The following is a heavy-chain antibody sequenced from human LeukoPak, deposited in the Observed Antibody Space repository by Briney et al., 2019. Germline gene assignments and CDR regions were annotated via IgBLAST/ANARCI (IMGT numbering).Heavy chain of an antibody. CDR3: ARDADQLGYCSGGSCYSRY. CDR1: GFTFSSYG. CDR2: IRYDGSNK. V-gene: IGHV3-30*02. J-gene: IGHJ4*02. D-gene: IGHD2-15*01. Sequence: GGSLRLSCAASGFTFSSYGMHWVRQAPGKGLEWVAFIRYDGSNKYYADSVKGRFTISRDNSKNTLYLQMNSLRAEDTAVYYCARDADQLGYCSGGSCYSRYWGQGTLVTVSS.